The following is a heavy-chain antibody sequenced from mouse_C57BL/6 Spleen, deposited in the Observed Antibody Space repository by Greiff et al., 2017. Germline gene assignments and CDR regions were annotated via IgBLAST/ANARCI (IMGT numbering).Heavy chain of an antibody. V-gene: IGHV1-50*01. CDR2: IDPSDSYT. CDR3: AQITTVVATPYWYFDV. D-gene: IGHD1-1*01. Sequence: VQLQQPGAELVKPGASVKLSCKASGYTFTSYWMQWVKQRPGQGLEWIGEIDPSDSYTNYNQKFKGKATLTVDTSSSTAYMQLSSLTSEDSAVYYCAQITTVVATPYWYFDVWGTGTTVTVSS. CDR1: GYTFTSYW. J-gene: IGHJ1*03.